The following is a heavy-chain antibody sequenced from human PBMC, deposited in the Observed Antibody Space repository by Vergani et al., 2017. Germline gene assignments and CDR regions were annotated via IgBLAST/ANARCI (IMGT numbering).Heavy chain of an antibody. J-gene: IGHJ4*02. CDR2: IYWDDDK. CDR1: GFSLSTSGVG. D-gene: IGHD3-22*01. CDR3: AHRRDDSSRYYFDY. Sequence: QITLKESGPTLVKPTQTLTLTCTFSGFSLSTSGVGVGWIRQPPGKALEWLALIYWDDDKRYSPSLKSRLTITKDTSKNQVALTMTNMDPVDTATYYCAHRRDDSSRYYFDYWGQGTLVTVSS. V-gene: IGHV2-5*02.